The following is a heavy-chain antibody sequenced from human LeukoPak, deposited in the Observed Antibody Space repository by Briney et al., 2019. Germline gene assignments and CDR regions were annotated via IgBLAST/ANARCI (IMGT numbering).Heavy chain of an antibody. CDR3: ARSNYYDSSGFGY. D-gene: IGHD3-22*01. CDR1: GGSISSYY. CDR2: IYYSGST. J-gene: IGHJ4*02. Sequence: SETLSLTCTVSGGSISSYYWSWIRQPPGKGLEWIGYIYYSGSTNYNPSLKSRVTISVDTPKNQFSLKLSPVTAADTAVYYCARSNYYDSSGFGYWGQGTLVTVSS. V-gene: IGHV4-59*01.